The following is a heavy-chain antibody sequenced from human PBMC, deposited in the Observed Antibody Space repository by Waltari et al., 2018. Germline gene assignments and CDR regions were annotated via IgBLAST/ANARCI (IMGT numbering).Heavy chain of an antibody. J-gene: IGHJ4*02. Sequence: QVQLQQWGAGLLKPSETLSLTCGESGASFGGFYWSWIRQAPGKGLEWIGDITHTGDSNINPSLKIRLTISVDTSKRQFSLELTSVTPADTAVYYCGRAPATSWFGYSVYWGQGTVVTVSS. V-gene: IGHV4-34*01. CDR3: GRAPATSWFGYSVY. CDR2: ITHTGDS. CDR1: GASFGGFY. D-gene: IGHD2-2*01.